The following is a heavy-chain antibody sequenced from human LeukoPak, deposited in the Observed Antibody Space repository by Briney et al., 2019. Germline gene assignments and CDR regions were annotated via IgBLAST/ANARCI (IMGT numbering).Heavy chain of an antibody. J-gene: IGHJ4*02. Sequence: QPGGSLRLSCAASGFTFSSYGMHWVRQAPGKGLEWVAVIWYDGSNKYYADSVKGRFTISRDNSKNTLYLQMNSLRAEDTAVYYCAKRDLGTGSSWYYFDYWGQGTLVTVSS. CDR3: AKRDLGTGSSWYYFDY. CDR2: IWYDGSNK. D-gene: IGHD6-13*01. V-gene: IGHV3-33*06. CDR1: GFTFSSYG.